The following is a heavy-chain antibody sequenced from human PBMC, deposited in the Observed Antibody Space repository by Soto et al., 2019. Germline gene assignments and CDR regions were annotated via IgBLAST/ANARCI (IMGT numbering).Heavy chain of an antibody. Sequence: XXSLRLSCAASRFTFSSSWMHWVRQAPGKGLVRAPXINSDXRTTNYPDSVXXRFTISRXXAKTPLYLQMNSMRAEDTAVYFCARAGSYRFNYWGQGTVVTVSS. V-gene: IGHV3-74*01. D-gene: IGHD3-9*01. CDR3: ARAGSYRFNY. J-gene: IGHJ4*02. CDR2: INSDXRTT. CDR1: RFTFSSSW.